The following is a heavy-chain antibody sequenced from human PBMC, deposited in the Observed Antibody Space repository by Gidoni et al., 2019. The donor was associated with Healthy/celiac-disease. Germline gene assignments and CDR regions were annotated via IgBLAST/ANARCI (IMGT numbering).Heavy chain of an antibody. CDR3: VKYYTSPHYDFDD. Sequence: EVQLLESGGGLVQPGGSLRLSCAASGFTFTGASMSWVRQAQGKGLEWVATISTGGPTYYPDSVKGRFTISRDNSKNTVYLQMMSLRAEDTALYYGVKYYTSPHYDFDDWGQGTLVTVS. V-gene: IGHV3-23*01. J-gene: IGHJ5*02. CDR1: GFTFTGAS. CDR2: ISTGGPT. D-gene: IGHD3-3*01.